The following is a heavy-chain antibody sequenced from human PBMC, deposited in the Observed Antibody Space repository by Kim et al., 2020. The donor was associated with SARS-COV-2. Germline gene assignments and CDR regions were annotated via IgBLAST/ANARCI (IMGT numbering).Heavy chain of an antibody. Sequence: ASVKVSCKASGYTFKSYPIHWVRQAPGQRLEWMGWVNAANDETKYSQKFQGRVTITRDTSANTAYMDLRRLTFEDTAIYYCARDMNPTVYDYWGQGTLVTVSS. J-gene: IGHJ4*02. D-gene: IGHD4-4*01. CDR3: ARDMNPTVYDY. CDR1: GYTFKSYP. V-gene: IGHV1-3*01. CDR2: VNAANDET.